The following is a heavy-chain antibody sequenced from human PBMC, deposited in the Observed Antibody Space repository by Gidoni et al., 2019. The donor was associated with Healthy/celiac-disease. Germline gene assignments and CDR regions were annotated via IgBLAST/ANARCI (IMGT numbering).Heavy chain of an antibody. Sequence: QVQLQESGPGLVKPSETLSLTCTVSGGSISSYYWSWLRPPPGKGLEWIGYIYYSGSTNYNPSLKSRVTISVDTSKNQFSLKLSSVTAADTAVYYCARVPVYYYDSSGYYFDYWGQGTLVTVSS. V-gene: IGHV4-59*01. CDR3: ARVPVYYYDSSGYYFDY. J-gene: IGHJ4*02. CDR1: GGSISSYY. CDR2: IYYSGST. D-gene: IGHD3-22*01.